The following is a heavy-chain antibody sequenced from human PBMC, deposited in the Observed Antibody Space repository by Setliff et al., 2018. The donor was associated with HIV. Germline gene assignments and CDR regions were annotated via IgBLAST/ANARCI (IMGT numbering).Heavy chain of an antibody. J-gene: IGHJ5*02. D-gene: IGHD4-17*01. Sequence: PSETLSLTCTVSGGSISSSTDYWSWIRQPAGKGLEWIGQIYISGRTIYNPSLKSRVTLSVDRTKNQFSLRLTSVTAADTAMYYCARDYGDFNWFDLWGPGTLVTVSS. V-gene: IGHV4-61*09. CDR3: ARDYGDFNWFDL. CDR1: GGSISSSTDY. CDR2: IYISGRT.